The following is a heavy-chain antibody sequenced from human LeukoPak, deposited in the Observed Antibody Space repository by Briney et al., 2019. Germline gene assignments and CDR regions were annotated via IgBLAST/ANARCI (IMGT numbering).Heavy chain of an antibody. CDR3: ARRHSYGLYPDYFDY. CDR2: IYYSGST. J-gene: IGHJ4*02. CDR1: GGSISSYY. V-gene: IGHV4-59*01. D-gene: IGHD5-18*01. Sequence: PSETLSLTCTVSGGSISSYYWSWIRQPPGKGLELIGDIYYSGSTNYNPSLKSRVTISVDTSKNQFSLKLSSVTAADTAVYYCARRHSYGLYPDYFDYWGQGTLVTVSS.